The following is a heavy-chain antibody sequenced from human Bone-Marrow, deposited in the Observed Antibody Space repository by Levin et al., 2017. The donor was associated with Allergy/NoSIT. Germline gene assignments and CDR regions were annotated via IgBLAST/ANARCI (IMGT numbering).Heavy chain of an antibody. Sequence: SLKISCVASGFTFDDYAMHWVRRTPGKGLEWVAGVSWNSNKITYSDSVMGRFTISRDDAKNSLYLDMNSLRPEDTALYHCARDWGGLNILYFFDQWGQGTRVTVSS. D-gene: IGHD3-16*01. V-gene: IGHV3-9*01. CDR3: ARDWGGLNILYFFDQ. CDR1: GFTFDDYA. CDR2: VSWNSNKI. J-gene: IGHJ4*02.